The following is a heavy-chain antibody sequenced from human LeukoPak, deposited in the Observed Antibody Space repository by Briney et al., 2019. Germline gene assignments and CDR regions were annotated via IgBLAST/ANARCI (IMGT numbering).Heavy chain of an antibody. D-gene: IGHD3-22*01. Sequence: SVKVSCKASGYTFTSYDINWVRQAPGQGLEWMGGIIPIFGTANYAQKFQGRVTITADESTSTAYMELSSLRSEDTAVYYCARGNSPYDSSGYYPSWGQGTLVTVSS. CDR3: ARGNSPYDSSGYYPS. J-gene: IGHJ5*02. CDR2: IIPIFGTA. V-gene: IGHV1-69*13. CDR1: GYTFTSYD.